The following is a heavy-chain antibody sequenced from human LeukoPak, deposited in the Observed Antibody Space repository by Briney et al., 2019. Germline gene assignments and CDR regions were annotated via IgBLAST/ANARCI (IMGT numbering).Heavy chain of an antibody. CDR1: GLTFSSYA. J-gene: IGHJ4*02. CDR2: ISYDGSNK. V-gene: IGHV3-30-3*01. CDR3: AREKEYYYGSGTFDY. D-gene: IGHD3-10*01. Sequence: GGSLRLSCAASGLTFSSYAMHWVRQAPGKGLEWVAVISYDGSNKYYADSVKGRFTISRDNSKNTLYLQMNSLRAEDTAVYYCAREKEYYYGSGTFDYWGQGTLVTVSS.